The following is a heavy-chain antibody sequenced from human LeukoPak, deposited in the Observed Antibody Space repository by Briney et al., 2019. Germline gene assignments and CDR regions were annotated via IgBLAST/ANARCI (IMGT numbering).Heavy chain of an antibody. CDR3: ARVSIAAAGILFDY. D-gene: IGHD6-13*01. Sequence: SETLSLTCTVSGVSISSYYWSWIRQPPGKGLEWIGYIYYSGSTNYNPSLKSRVTISVDTSKNQFSLKLSSVTAADTAVYYCARVSIAAAGILFDYWGQGTLVTVSS. CDR2: IYYSGST. CDR1: GVSISSYY. V-gene: IGHV4-59*01. J-gene: IGHJ4*02.